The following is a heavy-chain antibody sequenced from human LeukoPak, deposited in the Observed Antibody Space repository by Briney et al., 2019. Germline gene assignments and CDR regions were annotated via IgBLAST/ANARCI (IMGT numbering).Heavy chain of an antibody. V-gene: IGHV3-30-3*01. Sequence: GGSLRLSCAASGFTFSSYAMHWVRQAPGKGLEWVAVISYDGSNKYYADSVKGRFTISRDNSKNTLYLQMNSLRAEDTAVYYCARDAGLWFGELSRNYNHPDYWGQGTLVTVSS. CDR3: ARDAGLWFGELSRNYNHPDY. J-gene: IGHJ4*02. CDR2: ISYDGSNK. D-gene: IGHD3-10*01. CDR1: GFTFSSYA.